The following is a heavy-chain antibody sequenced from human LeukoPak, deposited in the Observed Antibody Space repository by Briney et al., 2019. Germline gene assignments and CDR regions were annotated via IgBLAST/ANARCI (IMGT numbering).Heavy chain of an antibody. Sequence: KTSETLSLTCTVSGGSFSSGSYYWTWIRQPAGKGLEWIGSIYHSGSTYYNASLKSRVTISMDTSRNKFSLNLNSVTAADTAVYYCARAGGYYGSGSFLDYWGQGLLVTVSS. CDR3: ARAGGYYGSGSFLDY. J-gene: IGHJ4*02. CDR2: IYHSGST. CDR1: GGSFSSGSYY. D-gene: IGHD3-10*01. V-gene: IGHV4-39*07.